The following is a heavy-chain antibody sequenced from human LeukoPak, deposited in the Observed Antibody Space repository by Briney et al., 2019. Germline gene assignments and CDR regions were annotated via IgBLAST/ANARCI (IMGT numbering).Heavy chain of an antibody. CDR2: ISSISSYI. D-gene: IGHD3-22*01. V-gene: IGHV3-21*01. J-gene: IGHJ5*02. Sequence: GGSLRLSCAASGFTFSSYSMNWVRQAPGKGLEWVSSISSISSYIYYADSVKGRFTISRDNAKNSLYLQMNSLRAEDTAVYYCARDSVLYYYDSSGYSVSDPWGQGTLVTVSS. CDR3: ARDSVLYYYDSSGYSVSDP. CDR1: GFTFSSYS.